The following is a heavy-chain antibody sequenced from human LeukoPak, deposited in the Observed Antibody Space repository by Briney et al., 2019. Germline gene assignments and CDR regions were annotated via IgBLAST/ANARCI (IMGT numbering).Heavy chain of an antibody. CDR2: TYYRSKWYN. D-gene: IGHD6-13*01. V-gene: IGHV6-1*01. CDR1: GDSVSSNSAA. Sequence: SQTLSLTCAISGDSVSSNSAAWNWIRQSPSRGLEWLGRTYYRSKWYNDYAVSVKSRITINPDTSKNQFSLQLSSVTPEDTAVYYCARMRHRTFYSSSWNFDYWGQGTLVTVSS. J-gene: IGHJ4*02. CDR3: ARMRHRTFYSSSWNFDY.